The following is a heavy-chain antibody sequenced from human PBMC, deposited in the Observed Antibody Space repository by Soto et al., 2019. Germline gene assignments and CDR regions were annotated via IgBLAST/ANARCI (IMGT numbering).Heavy chain of an antibody. CDR3: AKNSEKYGDSKCDY. CDR2: VSDSGGST. V-gene: IGHV3-23*01. J-gene: IGHJ4*02. CDR1: GFTFSSSA. D-gene: IGHD4-17*01. Sequence: EVQLLESGGGLVQPGGSLRLSCAASGFTFSSSAMSWFRQAPGKGLEWVSAVSDSGGSTYYADSVKGRFTISRDNSTNTLYLQMNSLRAEDTAVYYCAKNSEKYGDSKCDYWGQGALVTVSS.